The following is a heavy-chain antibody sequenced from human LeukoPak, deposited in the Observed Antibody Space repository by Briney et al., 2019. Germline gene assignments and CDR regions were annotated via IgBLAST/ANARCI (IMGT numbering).Heavy chain of an antibody. Sequence: SVKVSCKASGGTFSSYAISWVRQAPGQGREWMGGIIPIFGTANYAQKFQGRVTITADESTSTAYMELSSLRSEDTAVYYCARGSCTNGVCYKIFDYWGQGTLVTVSS. CDR3: ARGSCTNGVCYKIFDY. J-gene: IGHJ4*02. D-gene: IGHD2-8*01. CDR2: IIPIFGTA. CDR1: GGTFSSYA. V-gene: IGHV1-69*13.